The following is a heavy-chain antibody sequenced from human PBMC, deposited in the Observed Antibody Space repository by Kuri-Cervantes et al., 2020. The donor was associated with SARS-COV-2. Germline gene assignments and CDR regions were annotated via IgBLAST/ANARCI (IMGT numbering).Heavy chain of an antibody. CDR2: IYHSGST. Sequence: SETLSLTCTVSDDSMSNGDYHWSWIRQPPGKGLEWIGYIYHSGSTYYNPSLKSRVTISVDTSKNQFSLKLSSVTAADTAVYYCARAAGDQGEYYYYYYMDVWGKGTTVTVSS. CDR3: ARAAGDQGEYYYYYYMDV. V-gene: IGHV4-30-2*01. CDR1: DDSMSNGDYH. J-gene: IGHJ6*03. D-gene: IGHD7-27*01.